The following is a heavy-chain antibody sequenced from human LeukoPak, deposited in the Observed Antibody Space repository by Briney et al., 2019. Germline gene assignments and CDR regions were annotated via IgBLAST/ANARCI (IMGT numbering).Heavy chain of an antibody. D-gene: IGHD6-6*01. CDR3: ARVRSSSDDY. CDR1: GYTFTNYG. V-gene: IGHV1-18*01. Sequence: ASVKVSCKASGYTFTNYGITWVRQAPGQGLEWMGWISAYNGNTNYAQKLQGRVTMTTDTSTSTAYIELRSLRSDDTAVYYCARVRSSSDDYWGQGTLVTVSS. J-gene: IGHJ4*02. CDR2: ISAYNGNT.